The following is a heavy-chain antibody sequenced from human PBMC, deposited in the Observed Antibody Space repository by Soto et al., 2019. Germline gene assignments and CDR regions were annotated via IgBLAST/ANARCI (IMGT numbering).Heavy chain of an antibody. CDR3: AKDTRYYDYIWGSYRPDIALKYYFDY. D-gene: IGHD3-16*02. CDR1: GFTFSSYA. Sequence: EVQLLESGGGLVQPGGSLRLSCAASGFTFSSYAMSWVRQAPGKGLEWVSAISGSGGSTYYADSGKGRFTISRDNSKKALYLQMNSLRAEDTAVSYYAKDTRYYDYIWGSYRPDIALKYYFDYWGQGTLVTVSS. V-gene: IGHV3-23*01. CDR2: ISGSGGST. J-gene: IGHJ4*02.